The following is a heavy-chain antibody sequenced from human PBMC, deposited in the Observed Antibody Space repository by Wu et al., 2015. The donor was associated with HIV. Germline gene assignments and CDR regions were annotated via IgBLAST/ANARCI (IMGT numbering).Heavy chain of an antibody. CDR3: ARDPWYDILTEYAEGYYYGMDV. V-gene: IGHV1-69*18. CDR2: IIPIFGTA. Sequence: QVQLVQSGAEVKKPGSSVKVSCKASGGTFSSYAISWVRQAPGQGLEWMGRIIPIFGTANYAQKFQGRVTITADESTSTAYMELSSLRSEDTAVYYCARDPWYDILTEYAEGYYYGMDVWGQGTTVTVSS. J-gene: IGHJ6*02. D-gene: IGHD3-9*01. CDR1: GGTFSSYA.